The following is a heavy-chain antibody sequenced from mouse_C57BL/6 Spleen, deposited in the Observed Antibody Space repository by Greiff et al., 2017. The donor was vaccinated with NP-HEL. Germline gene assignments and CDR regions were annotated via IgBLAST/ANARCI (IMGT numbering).Heavy chain of an antibody. CDR3: ARDYYGTYAMDY. Sequence: QVQLQQPGAELVKPGASVKMSCKASGYTFTSYWITWVKQRPGQGLEWIGDIYPGSGSTNYNEKFKSKATLTVDTSSSTAYMQLSSLTSEASAVYYCARDYYGTYAMDYWGQGTSVTVSS. J-gene: IGHJ4*01. V-gene: IGHV1-55*01. CDR2: IYPGSGST. CDR1: GYTFTSYW. D-gene: IGHD1-1*01.